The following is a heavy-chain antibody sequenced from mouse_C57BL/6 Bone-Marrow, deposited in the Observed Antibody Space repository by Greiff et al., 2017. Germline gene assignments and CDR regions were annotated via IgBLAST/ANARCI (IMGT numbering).Heavy chain of an antibody. V-gene: IGHV1-81*01. CDR3: ARKGREFAY. Sequence: VHLVESGAELARPGASVKLSCKASGYTFTSYGISWVKQRTGQGLVWIGEIYPRSGNTYYNEKFKGKATLTADKSSSTAYMELRSLTSEDSAVYFCARKGREFAYWGQGTLVTVSA. J-gene: IGHJ3*01. CDR2: IYPRSGNT. CDR1: GYTFTSYG.